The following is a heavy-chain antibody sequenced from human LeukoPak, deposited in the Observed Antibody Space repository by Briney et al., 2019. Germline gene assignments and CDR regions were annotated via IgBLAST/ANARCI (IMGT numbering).Heavy chain of an antibody. CDR3: AKDRRGYPDDDFDY. Sequence: PGGSLRLSCAASGFTFSSYAMSWVRQAPGKGLEWVSAISGSGGSTYYADSVKGRFTIPRDNSKNTLYLQMNSLRVEDTAVYYCAKDRRGYPDDDFDYWGQGTLVTVSS. V-gene: IGHV3-23*01. J-gene: IGHJ4*02. CDR2: ISGSGGST. D-gene: IGHD3-22*01. CDR1: GFTFSSYA.